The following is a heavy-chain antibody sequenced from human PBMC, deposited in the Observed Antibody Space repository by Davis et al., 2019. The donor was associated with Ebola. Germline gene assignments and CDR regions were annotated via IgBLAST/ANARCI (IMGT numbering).Heavy chain of an antibody. V-gene: IGHV4-34*01. CDR2: INHSGST. J-gene: IGHJ4*02. D-gene: IGHD3-3*01. Sequence: MPSETLSLTCAVYGGSFSGYYWSWIRQPPGKGLEWIGEINHSGSTTYNPSLKSRVTISVDTSKNQFSLKLSSVTAADTAVYYCARGWDYDFWSGYYPPDYWGQATLVTVSS. CDR1: GGSFSGYY. CDR3: ARGWDYDFWSGYYPPDY.